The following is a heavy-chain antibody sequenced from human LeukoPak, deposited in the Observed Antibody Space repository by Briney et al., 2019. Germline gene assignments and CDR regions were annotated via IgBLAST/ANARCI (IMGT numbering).Heavy chain of an antibody. J-gene: IGHJ6*03. CDR1: GLPFDEHA. CDR2: ISWNSGSI. D-gene: IGHD2-15*01. V-gene: IGHV3-9*01. CDR3: VKGHCSSSSCFPNYYYYMDV. Sequence: SGGSLSLSCAVSGLPFDEHAMHWVRHAPGKGLEWGSGISWNSGSIAYADSVKGRFTISRDSAKNLLFLQMSSLRAADTALYYCVKGHCSSSSCFPNYYYYMDVWGTGTTVTVSS.